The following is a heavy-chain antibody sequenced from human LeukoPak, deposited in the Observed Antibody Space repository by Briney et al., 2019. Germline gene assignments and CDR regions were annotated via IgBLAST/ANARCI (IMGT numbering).Heavy chain of an antibody. CDR1: GGSISDYY. V-gene: IGHV4-59*01. CDR2: IHDSERT. CDR3: TTGGGWLTDY. Sequence: KPSETLSLTCTVSGGSISDYYWGWFRQPPGKGLEWIGYIHDSERTNYNASLKGRASISVDTSRRQFSLKLTSVTAADTAIYYCTTGGGWLTDYWGQGTLVTDSS. J-gene: IGHJ4*02. D-gene: IGHD4/OR15-4a*01.